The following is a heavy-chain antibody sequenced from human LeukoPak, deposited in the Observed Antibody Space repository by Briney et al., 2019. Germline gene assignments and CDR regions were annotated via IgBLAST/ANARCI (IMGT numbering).Heavy chain of an antibody. J-gene: IGHJ6*03. V-gene: IGHV3-21*04. CDR3: AKWGPYYYYMDV. Sequence: PGGSLRLSCAASGFTFSSHSMNWVRQAPGKGLEWVSSISTSSSYIYYADSVKGRFTISRDNSKNTLYLQMNSLRAEDTAVYYCAKWGPYYYYMDVWGKGTTVTISS. D-gene: IGHD2-8*01. CDR1: GFTFSSHS. CDR2: ISTSSSYI.